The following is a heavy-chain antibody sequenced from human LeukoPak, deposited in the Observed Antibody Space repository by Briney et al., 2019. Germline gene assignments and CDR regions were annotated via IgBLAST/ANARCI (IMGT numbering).Heavy chain of an antibody. Sequence: GGSLRLSCAASGFNFRDYYMSWVRQAPGKGLEWVSSISSTSSHIYYADSVKGRFTISRDNAKNSLYLQMNSLRAEDTAMYYCATAPYDILTGYSPYYFESWGQGTLVTVSS. D-gene: IGHD3-9*01. CDR3: ATAPYDILTGYSPYYFES. J-gene: IGHJ4*02. V-gene: IGHV3-69-1*01. CDR2: ISSTSSHI. CDR1: GFNFRDYY.